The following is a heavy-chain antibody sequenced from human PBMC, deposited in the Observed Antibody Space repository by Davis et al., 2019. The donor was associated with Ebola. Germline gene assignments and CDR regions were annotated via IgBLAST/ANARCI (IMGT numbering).Heavy chain of an antibody. Sequence: PAGSLRLSCAASGFTFSSYAIHWVRQAPGTGLEWVAVISYDGTNKYYVDSVKGRFTISRDNSKNTLYLQVNRLRAEHTAVYYCARDGAAYCGGDCYYYYFDYWGQGTLVTVSS. J-gene: IGHJ4*02. CDR2: ISYDGTNK. V-gene: IGHV3-30-3*01. CDR3: ARDGAAYCGGDCYYYYFDY. D-gene: IGHD2-21*02. CDR1: GFTFSSYA.